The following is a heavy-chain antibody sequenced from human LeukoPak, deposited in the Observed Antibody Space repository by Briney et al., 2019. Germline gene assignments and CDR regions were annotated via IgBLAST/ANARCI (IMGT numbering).Heavy chain of an antibody. CDR1: GFTFSSYA. D-gene: IGHD2-2*01. Sequence: GGSLRLSCAASGFTFSSYAMSWVRQAPGKGLEWVSAISGSGGSTYYADSVKGRFTISRDNSKNTLYLQMNSLRAEDTAVYYCAKVPYCSSTSCSHGDYYYMDVWGKGTTVTVSS. CDR3: AKVPYCSSTSCSHGDYYYMDV. J-gene: IGHJ6*03. CDR2: ISGSGGST. V-gene: IGHV3-23*01.